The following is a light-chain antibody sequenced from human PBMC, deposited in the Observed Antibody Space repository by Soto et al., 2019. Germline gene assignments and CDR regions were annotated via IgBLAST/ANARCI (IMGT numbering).Light chain of an antibody. J-gene: IGLJ3*02. CDR3: AARDDSLSGHWV. CDR2: RNN. V-gene: IGLV1-47*01. CDR1: SSNIGSEY. Sequence: QAVVTQPPSASGTPGQRVTISCSGSSSNIGSEYVVWYQHLPGTAPKLLIYRNNQWPSGVPDRFAGSKSGTSASLAISGLRSEDEADYYCAARDDSLSGHWVFGGGTKLTVL.